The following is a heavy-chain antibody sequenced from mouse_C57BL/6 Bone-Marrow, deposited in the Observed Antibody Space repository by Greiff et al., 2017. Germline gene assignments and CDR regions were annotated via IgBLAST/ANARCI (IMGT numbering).Heavy chain of an antibody. CDR1: GFTFSSYT. J-gene: IGHJ1*03. V-gene: IGHV5-9*01. CDR3: SRQVTTVLATKYFDV. D-gene: IGHD1-1*01. CDR2: ISGGGGNT. Sequence: EVKVVESGGGLVKPGGSLKLSCAASGFTFSSYTMSWVRQTPEKRLQWVAAISGGGGNTYYPDSVKGRFTISRDNDKNILYLQMSSLRYEDTALYYCSRQVTTVLATKYFDVWGTGTTVTVSS.